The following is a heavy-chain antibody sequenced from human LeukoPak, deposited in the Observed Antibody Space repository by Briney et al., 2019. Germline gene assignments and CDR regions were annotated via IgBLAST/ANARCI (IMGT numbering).Heavy chain of an antibody. D-gene: IGHD3-16*01. Sequence: SGGSRRLSCVASGFTFKTFAMTWVRQAPGKGLEWVSTISNDRHYADSVRGRFTISRDDSRKTVFLQMNSLTPEDAAIYYCTKDSQGFYGGPWYGTYGMDVWGQGTTVTVSS. J-gene: IGHJ6*02. CDR3: TKDSQGFYGGPWYGTYGMDV. V-gene: IGHV3-23*05. CDR2: ISNDR. CDR1: GFTFKTFA.